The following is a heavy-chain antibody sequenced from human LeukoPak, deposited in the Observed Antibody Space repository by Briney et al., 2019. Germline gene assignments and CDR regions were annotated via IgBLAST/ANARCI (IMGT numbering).Heavy chain of an antibody. CDR3: ARDIRDVDTAMVTFYYYYMDV. CDR2: ISAYNGNT. CDR1: GYTFTSYG. Sequence: GASVKVSCKASGYTFTSYGISWVRQAPGQGLEWMGWISAYNGNTNYAQKLQGRVTMTTDTSTSTAYMELRSLRSDDTAVYYCARDIRDVDTAMVTFYYYYMDVWGKGTTVTISS. D-gene: IGHD5-18*01. V-gene: IGHV1-18*01. J-gene: IGHJ6*03.